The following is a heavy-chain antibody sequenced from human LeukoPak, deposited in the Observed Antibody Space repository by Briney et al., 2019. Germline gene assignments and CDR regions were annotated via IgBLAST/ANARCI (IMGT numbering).Heavy chain of an antibody. CDR1: GGSISSGGYY. J-gene: IGHJ4*02. V-gene: IGHV4-31*03. CDR3: AATAMGYYFDY. CDR2: IYYSGCT. Sequence: KASETLSLTCTVSGGSISSGGYYWSWIRQHPGKGLEWIGYIYYSGCTYYNPSLKSRVTISVDTSKNQFSLKLSSVTAADTAVYYCAATAMGYYFDYWGQGTLVTVSS. D-gene: IGHD5-18*01.